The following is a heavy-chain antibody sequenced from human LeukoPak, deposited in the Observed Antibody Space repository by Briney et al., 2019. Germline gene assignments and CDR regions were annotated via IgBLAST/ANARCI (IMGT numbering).Heavy chain of an antibody. Sequence: PGGSLRLSCAASGFTFSSYWMHWVRHAPGKGLVWVSRINSDGSSTSYADSVKGRFTISRDNAKNTLYLQMNSLRAEDTAVYYCARNYDSSGYYYVGFDYWGQGTLVTVSS. CDR3: ARNYDSSGYYYVGFDY. D-gene: IGHD3-22*01. J-gene: IGHJ4*02. CDR1: GFTFSSYW. V-gene: IGHV3-74*01. CDR2: INSDGSST.